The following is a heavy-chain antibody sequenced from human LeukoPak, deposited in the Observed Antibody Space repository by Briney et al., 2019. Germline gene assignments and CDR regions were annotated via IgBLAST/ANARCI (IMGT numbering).Heavy chain of an antibody. V-gene: IGHV1-69*04. CDR2: IIPILGIT. D-gene: IGHD6-13*01. Sequence: GSSVKVSCKASGGTFNTYAISWVRQAPGQGLEWMGRIIPILGITNYAQKFQGRVTITADESTSTAYMELSSLRSEDTAVYYCARDRGIAAAGSYYYMDVWGKGTTVTVSS. CDR3: ARDRGIAAAGSYYYMDV. CDR1: GGTFNTYA. J-gene: IGHJ6*03.